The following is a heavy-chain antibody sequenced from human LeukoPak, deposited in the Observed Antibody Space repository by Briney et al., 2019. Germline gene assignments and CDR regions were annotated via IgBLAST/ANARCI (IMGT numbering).Heavy chain of an antibody. Sequence: GALVKVSCKASGYTFTSYPMNWVRQAPGQGLEWMGIINPSGGSTSYAQKFQGRVTMTRDMSTSTVYMELSSLRSEDAAVYYCARETTVTTHDFDYWGQGTLVTVSS. CDR1: GYTFTSYP. J-gene: IGHJ4*02. CDR2: INPSGGST. V-gene: IGHV1-46*01. D-gene: IGHD4-17*01. CDR3: ARETTVTTHDFDY.